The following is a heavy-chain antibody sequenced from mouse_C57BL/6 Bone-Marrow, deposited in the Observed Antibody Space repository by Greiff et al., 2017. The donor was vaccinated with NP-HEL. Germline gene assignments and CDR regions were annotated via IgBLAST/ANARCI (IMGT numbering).Heavy chain of an antibody. Sequence: DVKLVESGGGLVKPGGSLKLSCAASGFTFSSYAMSWVRQTPEKRLEWVATISDGGSYTYYPDNVKGRFTISRDNAKNNLYLQMSHLKSEDTAMYYCARGDGSSYYWYFDVWGTGTTVTVSS. CDR1: GFTFSSYA. CDR2: ISDGGSYT. J-gene: IGHJ1*03. D-gene: IGHD1-1*01. V-gene: IGHV5-4*03. CDR3: ARGDGSSYYWYFDV.